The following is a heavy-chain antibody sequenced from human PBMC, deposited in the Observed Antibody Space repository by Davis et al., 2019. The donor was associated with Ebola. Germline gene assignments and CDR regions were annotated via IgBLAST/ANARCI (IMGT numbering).Heavy chain of an antibody. J-gene: IGHJ4*02. V-gene: IGHV4-4*02. CDR3: VSYSSGWYDGFDY. Sequence: MPSETLSLTCAVSGGSISSSNWWRWVRQPPGKGLEWIGEIYHSGSTNYNPSLKSRVTISVDKSKNQFSLKLSSVTAADTAVYYCVSYSSGWYDGFDYWGQGTLVTVSS. CDR1: GGSISSSNW. D-gene: IGHD6-19*01. CDR2: IYHSGST.